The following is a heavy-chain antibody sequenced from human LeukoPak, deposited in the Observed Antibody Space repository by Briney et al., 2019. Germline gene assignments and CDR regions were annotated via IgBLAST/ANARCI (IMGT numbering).Heavy chain of an antibody. Sequence: PSETLSLTCTVSGGSISGFFWSWIRQPPGKGLEYIGYIYYSGTTDYNPSLKSRAIISVDTSKNQFSLNLTSVTAADTAIYYCARVGYGSGSWGWFDPWDKGALVTVSS. CDR3: ARVGYGSGSWGWFDP. CDR2: IYYSGTT. V-gene: IGHV4-59*01. D-gene: IGHD3-10*01. CDR1: GGSISGFF. J-gene: IGHJ5*02.